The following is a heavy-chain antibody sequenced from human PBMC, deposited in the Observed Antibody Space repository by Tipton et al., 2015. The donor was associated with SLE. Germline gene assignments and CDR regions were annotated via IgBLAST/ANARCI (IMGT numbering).Heavy chain of an antibody. CDR3: ARGHNSSWLDY. V-gene: IGHV1-46*01. D-gene: IGHD6-13*01. CDR2: INPSGGST. CDR1: GYTFTSYY. Sequence: QSGPEVKKPGASVKVSCKASGYTFTSYYMHWVRQAPGQGLEWMGIINPSGGSTSYEQKFQGRVTIDRETSTSTVYMELSRVRSDDTAVDYGARGHNSSWLDYWGQGTLVTVSS. J-gene: IGHJ4*02.